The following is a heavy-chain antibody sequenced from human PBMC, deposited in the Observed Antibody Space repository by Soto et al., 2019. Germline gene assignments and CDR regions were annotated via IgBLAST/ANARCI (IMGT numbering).Heavy chain of an antibody. Sequence: GGSLRLSCVVSGFDFDDYAMNWVRQAPGKGLEWVAGISWNGAYTGYADSVKGRFIISRDNAKNSLYLQMSSLRPEDTALYYCTRDIFRTITTVDFWGQGTLVTLSS. V-gene: IGHV3-9*01. J-gene: IGHJ4*02. D-gene: IGHD4-4*01. CDR3: TRDIFRTITTVDF. CDR2: ISWNGAYT. CDR1: GFDFDDYA.